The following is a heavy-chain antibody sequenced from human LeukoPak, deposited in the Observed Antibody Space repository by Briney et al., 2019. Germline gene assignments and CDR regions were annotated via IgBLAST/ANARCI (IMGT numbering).Heavy chain of an antibody. CDR1: GFTFSSYA. D-gene: IGHD1-26*01. V-gene: IGHV3-30-3*01. CDR2: ISYDGSNK. J-gene: IGHJ4*02. CDR3: AREGPVGATQFDY. Sequence: PGRSLRLSCAASGFTFSSYAMHWVRQAPGKGLEWVAVISYDGSNKYYADSVKGRFTISRDNSKNTLYLQMNSLRAEDTAVYYCAREGPVGATQFDYWGQGTLVTVSS.